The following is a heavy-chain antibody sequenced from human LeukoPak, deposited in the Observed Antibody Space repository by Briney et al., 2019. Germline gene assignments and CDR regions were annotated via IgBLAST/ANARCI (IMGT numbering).Heavy chain of an antibody. CDR2: IIPIFGTA. CDR1: GYTFTSYG. D-gene: IGHD3-10*01. CDR3: ARVAVTMVRGVIIGTRGWFDP. V-gene: IGHV1-69*13. Sequence: GASVKVSCKASGYTFTSYGISWVRQAPGQGLEWMGGIIPIFGTANYAQKFQGRVTITADESTSTAYMELSSLRSEDTAVYYCARVAVTMVRGVIIGTRGWFDPWGQGTLVTVSS. J-gene: IGHJ5*02.